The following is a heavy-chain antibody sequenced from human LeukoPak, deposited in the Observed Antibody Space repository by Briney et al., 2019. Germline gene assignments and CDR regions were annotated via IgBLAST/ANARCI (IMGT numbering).Heavy chain of an antibody. J-gene: IGHJ4*02. CDR3: ASTAPYYDFWSGYYLYYFDY. Sequence: SETLSLTCAVYGGSFSGYYWSWVRQPPGKGLEWIGEINHSGSTNYNPSLKSRVTISVDTSKNQFSLKLSSVTAADTAVYYCASTAPYYDFWSGYYLYYFDYWGQGTLVTVSS. D-gene: IGHD3-3*01. CDR1: GGSFSGYY. CDR2: INHSGST. V-gene: IGHV4-34*01.